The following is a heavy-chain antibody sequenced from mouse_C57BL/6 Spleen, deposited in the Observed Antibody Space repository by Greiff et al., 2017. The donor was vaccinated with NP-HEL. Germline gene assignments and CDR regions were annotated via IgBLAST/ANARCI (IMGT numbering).Heavy chain of an antibody. V-gene: IGHV1-15*01. J-gene: IGHJ3*01. CDR3: TSQLTAWFAY. D-gene: IGHD4-1*01. CDR1: GYTFTDYE. CDR2: IDPETGGT. Sequence: LQQSGAELVRPGASVTLSCKASGYTFTDYEMHWVKQTPVHGLEWIGAIDPETGGTAYNQKFKGKAILTADKSSSTAYMELRSLTSEDSAVYYCTSQLTAWFAYWGQGTLVTVSA.